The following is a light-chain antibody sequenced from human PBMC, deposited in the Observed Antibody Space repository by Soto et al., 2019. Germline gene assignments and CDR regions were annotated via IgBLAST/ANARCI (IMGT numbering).Light chain of an antibody. Sequence: EIVLTQSPGTLSLSPGERATLSCRASQSVSSSYLAWYQQKPGQAPRLLIYGASSRATGIPDRFSGSGSGTDFTLNISRLEPEDFAVYYCQKYGSSPITFGGGTKVEIK. CDR2: GAS. CDR1: QSVSSSY. J-gene: IGKJ4*01. CDR3: QKYGSSPIT. V-gene: IGKV3-20*01.